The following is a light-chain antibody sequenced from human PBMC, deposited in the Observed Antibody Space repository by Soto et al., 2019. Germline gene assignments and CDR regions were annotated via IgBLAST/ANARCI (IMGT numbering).Light chain of an antibody. CDR3: QQYYTTPLT. J-gene: IGKJ4*01. Sequence: DIVMTQSPDSLAVSLGERASINCKSSKSVLYNSNNKNYLVWYQQKPGQPHKLLISWASTRESGVPDRFSGSGSGTDFTLTISSLQAEDVAVYYCQQYYTTPLTFGGGTKVEIK. CDR1: KSVLYNSNNKNY. CDR2: WAS. V-gene: IGKV4-1*01.